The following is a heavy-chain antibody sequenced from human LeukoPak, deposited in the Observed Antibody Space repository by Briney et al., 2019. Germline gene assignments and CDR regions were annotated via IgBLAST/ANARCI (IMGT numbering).Heavy chain of an antibody. Sequence: SETLSLTCAVSDYSISGGYYWGWIRQPPGKGPEWIGSIYHSGNTYYNPSLKSRFTISIDTSKNQFFLKVNSVTAADTATYYCARQGNGYSRVDYWGQGTLVTVSS. CDR3: ARQGNGYSRVDY. CDR2: IYHSGNT. J-gene: IGHJ4*02. D-gene: IGHD5-24*01. CDR1: DYSISGGYY. V-gene: IGHV4-38-2*01.